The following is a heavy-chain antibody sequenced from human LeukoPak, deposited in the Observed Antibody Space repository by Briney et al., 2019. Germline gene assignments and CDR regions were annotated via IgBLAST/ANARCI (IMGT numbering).Heavy chain of an antibody. CDR3: PRSPEWLGPKGSIGY. D-gene: IGHD6-19*01. Sequence: ASVKVSRKASGYTFTSYDINWVRQATGQGLEWMGWMNPKSGNTGYAQKFQGRVTMTRTTPISPAYFKLSRLRSENTAVNSCPRSPEWLGPKGSIGYGGQGSLVTV. CDR1: GYTFTSYD. J-gene: IGHJ4*02. V-gene: IGHV1-8*01. CDR2: MNPKSGNT.